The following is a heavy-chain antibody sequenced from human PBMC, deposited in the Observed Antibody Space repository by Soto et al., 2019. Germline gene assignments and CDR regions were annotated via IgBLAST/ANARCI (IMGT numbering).Heavy chain of an antibody. V-gene: IGHV1-18*01. J-gene: IGHJ6*03. CDR2: ISAYNGNT. CDR1: GYTFTSYG. CDR3: ARVLRFLEWLNMDV. D-gene: IGHD3-3*01. Sequence: ASVKVSCKASGYTFTSYGISWVRQAPGQGLEWMGWISAYNGNTNYAQKLQGRVTMTTDTSTSTAYMELRGLRSDDTAVYYCARVLRFLEWLNMDVWGKGTTVTVSS.